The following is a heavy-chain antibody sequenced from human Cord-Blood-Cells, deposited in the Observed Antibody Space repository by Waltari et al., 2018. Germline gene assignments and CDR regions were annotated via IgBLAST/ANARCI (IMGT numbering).Heavy chain of an antibody. Sequence: QVQLVQSGAEVKKPGSSVKVSCKASGGTFSSYAISWVRQAPGQGLEWMGGIIPILGIANYAQKFQGRVTITADESTSTAYMELSSLRSEDTAVYYCATHYNNYYDSSGYYYWFDPRGQGTLVTVSS. V-gene: IGHV1-69*04. CDR2: IIPILGIA. J-gene: IGHJ5*02. CDR1: GGTFSSYA. CDR3: ATHYNNYYDSSGYYYWFDP. D-gene: IGHD3-22*01.